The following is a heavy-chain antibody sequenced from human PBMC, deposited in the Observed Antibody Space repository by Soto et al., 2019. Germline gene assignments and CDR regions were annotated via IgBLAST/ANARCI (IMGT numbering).Heavy chain of an antibody. CDR1: GTTFTYVY. CDR2: ITPFNGNT. J-gene: IGHJ6*02. D-gene: IGHD6-13*01. CDR3: ARAGYSSSLVFGYYYGMDV. Sequence: SVKVSCKGSGTTFTYVYLHWVRQAPGQALEWMGWITPFNGNTKYAQKFQGRVTITADESTSTAYMELSSLRSEDTAVYYCARAGYSSSLVFGYYYGMDVWGQGTTVTVSS. V-gene: IGHV1-45*02.